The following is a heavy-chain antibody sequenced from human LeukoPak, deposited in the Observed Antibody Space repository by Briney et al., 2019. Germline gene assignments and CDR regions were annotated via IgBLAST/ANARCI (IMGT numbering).Heavy chain of an antibody. V-gene: IGHV3-74*01. Sequence: GGSLRLSCAASGFSFSNYWMHWVRQAPGKGLVWVSRIQTDGSRTNYADSVEGRFTISRDNAKNTLYLQMNGLRVEDTAVYYCIKSAYYAGSGRYYDYWGQGTLVTVSS. J-gene: IGHJ4*02. CDR2: IQTDGSRT. D-gene: IGHD3-22*01. CDR1: GFSFSNYW. CDR3: IKSAYYAGSGRYYDY.